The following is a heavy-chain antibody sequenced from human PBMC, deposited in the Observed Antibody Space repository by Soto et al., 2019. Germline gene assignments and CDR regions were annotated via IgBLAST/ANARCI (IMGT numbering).Heavy chain of an antibody. J-gene: IGHJ6*02. CDR3: ARVGYSGYGQDMDYDYYGMDV. CDR2: ISAYNGNT. V-gene: IGHV1-18*01. D-gene: IGHD5-12*01. CDR1: GYTFTSYG. Sequence: ASVKVSCKASGYTFTSYGISWVRQAPGQGLEWMGWISAYNGNTNYAQKLQGRVTMTTDTSTSTAYMELRSLRSDDTAVYYCARVGYSGYGQDMDYDYYGMDVWGQGTTVTVSS.